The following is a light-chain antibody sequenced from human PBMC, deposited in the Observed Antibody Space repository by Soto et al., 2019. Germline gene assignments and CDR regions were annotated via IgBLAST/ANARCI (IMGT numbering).Light chain of an antibody. CDR1: QTIGSN. CDR3: QQYNDWPRT. J-gene: IGKJ1*01. Sequence: EIVLTQSPGTLSLSAGERATLSCRASQTIGSNLAWYQQKPGQPPRLLIYDASTRATGIPARFSGSGSGTEFTLTISSLQSEDFAFYYCQQYNDWPRTFGQGTKVDIK. V-gene: IGKV3-15*01. CDR2: DAS.